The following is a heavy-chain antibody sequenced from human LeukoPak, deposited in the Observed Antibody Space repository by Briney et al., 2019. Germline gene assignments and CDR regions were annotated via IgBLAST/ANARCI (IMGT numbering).Heavy chain of an antibody. CDR1: GGSFSGYY. CDR2: INHSGST. V-gene: IGHV4-34*01. D-gene: IGHD4-23*01. J-gene: IGHJ4*02. Sequence: PSETLSLTCAVYGGSFSGYYWSWIRQPPGKGLEWIGEINHSGSTNYNPSLKSRVTISVDTSKNQFSLKLSSVTAADTAVYYCARGTTVVTAFFDYWGQGTLVTVSS. CDR3: ARGTTVVTAFFDY.